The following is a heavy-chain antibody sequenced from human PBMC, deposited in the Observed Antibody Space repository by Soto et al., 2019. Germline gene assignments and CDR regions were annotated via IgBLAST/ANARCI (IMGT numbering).Heavy chain of an antibody. J-gene: IGHJ4*02. CDR1: GYTFTNYG. V-gene: IGHV1-18*01. Sequence: QVQVVQSGAEVKKPGASVKVSCKTSGYTFTNYGITWVRQAPGQGLEWMGWISAYNGNTDYAQKLQGRVTMTTDTPTSTAYMELRSLRSDDTAVYYCATYVRQWLAPFDYWGQGTLVTVSS. CDR2: ISAYNGNT. CDR3: ATYVRQWLAPFDY. D-gene: IGHD6-19*01.